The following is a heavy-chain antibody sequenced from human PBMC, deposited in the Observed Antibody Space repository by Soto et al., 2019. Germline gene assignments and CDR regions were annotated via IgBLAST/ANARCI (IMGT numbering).Heavy chain of an antibody. V-gene: IGHV4-59*01. CDR2: VYYTGTT. CDR3: ARDTVLTGMFDF. J-gene: IGHJ4*02. Sequence: SETLSLTCNVSGGSIGSYHWSWVRQPPGKGLEWIASVYYTGTTNYNPSLGSRVTISIDAPGNRFSMEITSVTAADTAIYYCARDTVLTGMFDFWGQGTLVTVSS. D-gene: IGHD4-17*01. CDR1: GGSIGSYH.